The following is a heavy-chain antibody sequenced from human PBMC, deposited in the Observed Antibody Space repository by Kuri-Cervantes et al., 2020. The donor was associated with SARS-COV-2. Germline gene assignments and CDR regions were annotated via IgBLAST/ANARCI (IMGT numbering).Heavy chain of an antibody. J-gene: IGHJ3*02. D-gene: IGHD3-16*01. CDR3: AWGRGWTFDI. CDR1: GFTFSSYG. V-gene: IGHV3-33*08. Sequence: GGSLRLSCAASGFTFSSYGMHWVRQAPGKGLEWVAVIWYDGSNKYYADSVKGRFTISRDNSKNTLYLQMNSVRIEDTSLYFCAWGRGWTFDIWGRGTMVTVSS. CDR2: IWYDGSNK.